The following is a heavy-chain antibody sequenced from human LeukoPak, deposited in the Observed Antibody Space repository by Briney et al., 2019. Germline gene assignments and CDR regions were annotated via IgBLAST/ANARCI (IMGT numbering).Heavy chain of an antibody. Sequence: GASLRLSCVASGFIFRNYAMSWVRQAPGKGLEWDSAITGSGDTTYYADSVKGRFTISRDNSKNTLYVEMNTLRAEDTAVYYCAKWGDYDILTGYYVPDFWGQGTLVTVSS. CDR3: AKWGDYDILTGYYVPDF. J-gene: IGHJ4*02. D-gene: IGHD3-9*01. CDR1: GFIFRNYA. CDR2: ITGSGDTT. V-gene: IGHV3-23*01.